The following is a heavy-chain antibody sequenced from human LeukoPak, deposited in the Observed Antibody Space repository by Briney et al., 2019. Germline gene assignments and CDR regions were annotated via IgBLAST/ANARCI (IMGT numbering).Heavy chain of an antibody. D-gene: IGHD3-16*01. CDR1: GFIFSSYA. CDR3: AKASWASSADAVL. V-gene: IGHV3-23*01. J-gene: IGHJ4*02. CDR2: LRGNGDT. Sequence: GGSLRLSCAASGFIFSSYAMSWVREAPARGLEWVSSLRGNGDTFYADSVKGRFTLSRDESRNTVYLQLNNLRVEDTAVYYCAKASWASSADAVLWGQGTVVTVSS.